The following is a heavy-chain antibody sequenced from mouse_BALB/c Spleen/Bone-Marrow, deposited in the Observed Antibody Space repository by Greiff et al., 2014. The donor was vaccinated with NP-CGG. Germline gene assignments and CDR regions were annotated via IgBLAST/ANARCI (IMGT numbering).Heavy chain of an antibody. CDR3: ANYRYGWYFDV. Sequence: VQLQQSGAELVKPVASVKLSCTASGFNIKDTYMHWVKQRPEQGLEWIGRIDPANGNTKYDPKFQGKATITADTSSNTAYLQLSSLTSEDTAVYYCANYRYGWYFDVWGAGTTVTVSS. V-gene: IGHV14-3*02. D-gene: IGHD2-14*01. CDR2: IDPANGNT. J-gene: IGHJ1*01. CDR1: GFNIKDTY.